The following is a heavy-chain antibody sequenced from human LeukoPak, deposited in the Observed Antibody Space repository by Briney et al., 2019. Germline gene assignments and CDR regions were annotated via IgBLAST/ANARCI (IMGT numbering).Heavy chain of an antibody. CDR3: ARGNRVYYDSSFDP. CDR1: GGSFSGYY. Sequence: NPSETLSLTCAVYGGSFSGYYWSWIRQPPGKGLEWIGETNHSGSTNYNPSLKSRVTISVNTSKNQFSLKLSSVTAADTAVYYCARGNRVYYDSSFDPWGQGTLVTVSS. V-gene: IGHV4-34*01. J-gene: IGHJ5*02. CDR2: TNHSGST. D-gene: IGHD3-22*01.